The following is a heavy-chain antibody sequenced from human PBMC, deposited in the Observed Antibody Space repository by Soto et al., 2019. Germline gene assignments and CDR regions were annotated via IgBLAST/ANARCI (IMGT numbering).Heavy chain of an antibody. CDR3: ARDNQGSGVTNLYYYYGMDV. D-gene: IGHD4-17*01. CDR2: IWYDGSNK. Sequence: GGSLRLSCAASGFTFSSYGMHWVRQAPGKGLEWVAVIWYDGSNKYYADSVKGRFTISRDNSKNTLYLQMNSLRAEDTAVYYCARDNQGSGVTNLYYYYGMDVWGQGTTVTVSS. V-gene: IGHV3-33*01. J-gene: IGHJ6*02. CDR1: GFTFSSYG.